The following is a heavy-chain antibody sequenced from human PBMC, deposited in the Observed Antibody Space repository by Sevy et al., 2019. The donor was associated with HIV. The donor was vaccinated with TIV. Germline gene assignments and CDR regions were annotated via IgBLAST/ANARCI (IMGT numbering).Heavy chain of an antibody. Sequence: GGSLRLSCVASRFTFSTYVMHWVRQAPGKGLEWVAVIWHDGNSEYYADSVKGRFTISRDNSKNTLYWQMNSLRAEDTAVYYCASEAGYGTDSRPFDYWGQGTLVTVSS. J-gene: IGHJ4*02. CDR1: RFTFSTYV. V-gene: IGHV3-33*08. D-gene: IGHD4-17*01. CDR2: IWHDGNSE. CDR3: ASEAGYGTDSRPFDY.